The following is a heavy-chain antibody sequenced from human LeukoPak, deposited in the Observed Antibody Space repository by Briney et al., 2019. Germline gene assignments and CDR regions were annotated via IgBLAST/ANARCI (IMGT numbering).Heavy chain of an antibody. CDR2: IGHSGTT. Sequence: PSETLSLTCAFSGGSFSPYYWIWIRQPPGEGLEWIGEIGHSGTTNYNPSLKSRVTISLDTSKNQFSLKLSSVTAADTAVYYCARDGGSNNYWFYPWGQGTLVTVSS. V-gene: IGHV4-34*01. J-gene: IGHJ5*02. D-gene: IGHD4-23*01. CDR1: GGSFSPYY. CDR3: ARDGGSNNYWFYP.